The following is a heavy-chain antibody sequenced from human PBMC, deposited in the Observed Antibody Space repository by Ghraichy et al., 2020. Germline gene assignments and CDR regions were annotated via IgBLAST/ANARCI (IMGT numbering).Heavy chain of an antibody. CDR2: IKQDGSEK. CDR1: GFTFSNYW. V-gene: IGHV3-7*03. Sequence: GGSLRLSCVASGFTFSNYWMSWVRQAPGKGLEWVANIKQDGSEKYYVDSVKGRFTISRDNAKNSLYLQMNRLRAEDTAVYFCAYADSVVPAASYGGQGTLVTVSS. CDR3: AYADSVVPAASY. J-gene: IGHJ4*02. D-gene: IGHD2-2*01.